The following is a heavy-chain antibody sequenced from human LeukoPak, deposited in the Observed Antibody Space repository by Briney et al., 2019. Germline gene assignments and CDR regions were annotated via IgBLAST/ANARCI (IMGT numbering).Heavy chain of an antibody. V-gene: IGHV3-21*01. D-gene: IGHD6-13*01. Sequence: PGGSLRLSCAASGFTFSSYSMNWVRQAPGKGLEWVSSISSSSSYIYYADSVKGRFAISRDNAKNSLYLQMNSLRAEDTAVYYCARDRGQQLDFDYWGQGTLVTVSS. CDR3: ARDRGQQLDFDY. CDR1: GFTFSSYS. CDR2: ISSSSSYI. J-gene: IGHJ4*02.